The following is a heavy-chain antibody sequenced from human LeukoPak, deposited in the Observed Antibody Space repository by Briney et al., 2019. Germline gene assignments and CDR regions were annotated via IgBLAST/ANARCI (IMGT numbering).Heavy chain of an antibody. CDR3: ARAEQLALPFDC. J-gene: IGHJ4*02. V-gene: IGHV3-30-3*01. D-gene: IGHD6-6*01. CDR1: GFTFSSYA. Sequence: GGSLRLSCAASGFTFSSYAMHWVRQAPGKGLEWVAVISYDGSNKYYADSVKGRFTISRDNSKNTLYLQMNSLRAEDTAVYYCARAEQLALPFDCWGQGTLVTVSS. CDR2: ISYDGSNK.